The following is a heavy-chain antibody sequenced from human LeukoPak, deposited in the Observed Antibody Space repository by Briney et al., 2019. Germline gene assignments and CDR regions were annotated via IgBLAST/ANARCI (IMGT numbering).Heavy chain of an antibody. V-gene: IGHV1-18*01. CDR1: GYTFTSYG. Sequence: ASVKVSCKASGYTFTSYGISWVRQAPGQGLEWMGWISAYNGNTNYAQKLQGRVTMTTDTSTSTAYMELRSLRSDDTAVYYCARALVSCSSTSCYRPSYFDLLHRGTLVTV. CDR2: ISAYNGNT. CDR3: ARALVSCSSTSCYRPSYFDL. D-gene: IGHD2-2*01. J-gene: IGHJ2*01.